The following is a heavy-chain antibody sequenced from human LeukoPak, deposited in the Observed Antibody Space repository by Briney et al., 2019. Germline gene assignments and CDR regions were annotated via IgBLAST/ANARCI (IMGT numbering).Heavy chain of an antibody. CDR3: ASASGGWEYFLH. V-gene: IGHV4-59*01. J-gene: IGHJ1*01. CDR1: GGSISTYY. Sequence: SETLSLTCTVSGGSISTYYWSWIRQPPGKGLEWIGYVYDSGSTNYNPSLKSRATISVDTSKNQFSLNLSSVTAAGTAVYYCASASGGWEYFLHWGQGTLVTVSS. CDR2: VYDSGST. D-gene: IGHD2-15*01.